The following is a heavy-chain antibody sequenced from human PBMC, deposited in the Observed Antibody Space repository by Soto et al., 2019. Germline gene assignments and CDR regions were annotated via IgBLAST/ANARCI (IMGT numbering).Heavy chain of an antibody. J-gene: IGHJ6*02. CDR2: ISAYNGNT. CDR3: ARVDVRYSSTSFLSYYYGMDV. D-gene: IGHD6-13*01. CDR1: GYTFTSYG. Sequence: ASVKVSCKASGYTFTSYGISWVRQAPGQGLEWMGWISAYNGNTNYAQKLQGRVTMTRDTSMSTAYMELSSLRSDDTAVYYCARVDVRYSSTSFLSYYYGMDVWGQGTTVTVSS. V-gene: IGHV1-18*01.